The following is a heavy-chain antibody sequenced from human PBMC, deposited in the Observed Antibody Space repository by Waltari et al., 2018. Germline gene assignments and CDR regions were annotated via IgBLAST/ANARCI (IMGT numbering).Heavy chain of an antibody. CDR3: ARDHYYSKDV. J-gene: IGHJ6*04. V-gene: IGHV3-74*01. Sequence: EVQLVESGGGLVQPGGSLRLSCEASGFIFSTYWMHWVRQAPGKGLVLVSRIVNGDGSDTSYADSVKGRFTISRDNAKNTLYLQMNSLRAEDTGVYYCARDHYYSKDVWGTGTTVTVSS. CDR2: IVNGDGSDT. CDR1: GFIFSTYW.